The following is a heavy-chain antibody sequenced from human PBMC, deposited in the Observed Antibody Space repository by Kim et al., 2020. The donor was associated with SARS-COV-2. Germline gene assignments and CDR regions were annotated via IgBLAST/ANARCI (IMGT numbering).Heavy chain of an antibody. Sequence: SETLSLTCTVSGGSISSGDYYWSWIRQPPGKGLEWIGYIYYSGSTYYNPSLKSRVTISVDTSKNQFSLKLSSVTAADTAVYYCARAKGAEMDTAMDYWGQGTLVTVSS. J-gene: IGHJ4*02. CDR1: GGSISSGDYY. CDR2: IYYSGST. CDR3: ARAKGAEMDTAMDY. D-gene: IGHD5-18*01. V-gene: IGHV4-30-4*01.